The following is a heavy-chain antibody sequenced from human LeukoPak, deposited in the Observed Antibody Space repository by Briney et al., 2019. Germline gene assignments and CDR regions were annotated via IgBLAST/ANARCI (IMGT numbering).Heavy chain of an antibody. D-gene: IGHD3-10*01. CDR3: ARGKLWFGELLIY. CDR2: INGDGTST. CDR1: GFTFSSYW. V-gene: IGHV3-74*01. J-gene: IGHJ4*02. Sequence: GGSLRLSCAASGFTFSSYWMHWVRQAPGKGLVWVSLINGDGTSTSHADSVKGRFAISRDNAKNTLYLQMNSLRAEDTAVYYCARGKLWFGELLIYWGQGTLVTVSS.